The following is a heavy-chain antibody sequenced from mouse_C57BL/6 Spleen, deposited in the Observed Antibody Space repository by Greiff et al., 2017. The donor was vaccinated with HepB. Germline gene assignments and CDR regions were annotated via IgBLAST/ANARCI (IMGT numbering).Heavy chain of an antibody. CDR2: ISDGGSYI. CDR3: ARDGYYGGYYFDY. V-gene: IGHV5-4*01. CDR1: GFTFSSYA. J-gene: IGHJ2*01. Sequence: EVKLVESGGGLVKPGGSLKLSCAASGFTFSSYAMSWVRQTPEKRLEWVATISDGGSYIYYPDNVKGRFTISRDNAKNNLYLQMSHLKSEDTAMYYCARDGYYGGYYFDYWGQGTTLTVSS. D-gene: IGHD1-1*01.